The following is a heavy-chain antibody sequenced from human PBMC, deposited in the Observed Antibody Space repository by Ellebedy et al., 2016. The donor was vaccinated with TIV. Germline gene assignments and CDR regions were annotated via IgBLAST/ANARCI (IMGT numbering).Heavy chain of an antibody. D-gene: IGHD2-21*01. CDR3: ARRGEGKRSDY. CDR1: GFTFSGNG. Sequence: GESLKISCAASGFTFSGNGMHWVRQAPGKGLEWVAVILYDGSTKYYADSVEGRFTISRDNSKNTLYLQMNSLRAEDTAMYYCARRGEGKRSDYWGQGTLVTVSS. J-gene: IGHJ4*02. CDR2: ILYDGSTK. V-gene: IGHV3-33*01.